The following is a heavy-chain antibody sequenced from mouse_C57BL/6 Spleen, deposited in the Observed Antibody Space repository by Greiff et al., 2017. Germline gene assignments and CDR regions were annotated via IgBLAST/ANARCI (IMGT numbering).Heavy chain of an antibody. CDR2: ISYDGSN. D-gene: IGHD1-1*01. J-gene: IGHJ3*01. CDR1: GYSITSGYY. CDR3: AREERDYCGSSPFAY. Sequence: DVKLQESGPGLVKPSQSLSLTCSVTGYSITSGYYWNWIRQFPGNKLEWMGYISYDGSNNYNPSLKNRNSITRDTSKNQFFLKLNSVTTEDTATYYCAREERDYCGSSPFAYWGQGTLVTVSA. V-gene: IGHV3-6*01.